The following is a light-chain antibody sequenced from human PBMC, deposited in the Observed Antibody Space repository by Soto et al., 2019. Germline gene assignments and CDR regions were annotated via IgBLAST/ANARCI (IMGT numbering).Light chain of an antibody. V-gene: IGLV1-40*01. CDR1: SSNIGAGYD. J-gene: IGLJ2*01. Sequence: QSVLTQPPSVSGAPGQRVTISCTGSSSNIGAGYDVHWYQHLPGTAPKLLIYGNSNRPSGVPDRFSGSKSGTSASLAITGLQAEGEADYYCQSYDSSLSVVFGGGTKLTVL. CDR3: QSYDSSLSVV. CDR2: GNS.